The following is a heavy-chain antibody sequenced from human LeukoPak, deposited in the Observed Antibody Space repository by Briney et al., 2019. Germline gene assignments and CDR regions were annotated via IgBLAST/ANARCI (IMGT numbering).Heavy chain of an antibody. D-gene: IGHD3-3*01. V-gene: IGHV4-59*01. Sequence: SETLSLTCTVSGGSISSYYWSWIRQPPGKGLEWIGYIYYSGSTNYNPSLKSRVTISVDTSKNQFSLKLSSVTAADTAVYYCARVLYHKVNYDFWRIHYYFDYWGQGTLVTVSS. CDR1: GGSISSYY. CDR3: ARVLYHKVNYDFWRIHYYFDY. CDR2: IYYSGST. J-gene: IGHJ4*02.